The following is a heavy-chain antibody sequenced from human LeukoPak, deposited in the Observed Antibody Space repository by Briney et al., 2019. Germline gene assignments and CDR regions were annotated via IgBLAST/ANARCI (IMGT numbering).Heavy chain of an antibody. V-gene: IGHV3-21*01. J-gene: IGHJ4*02. D-gene: IGHD3-10*01. CDR3: AVDLASGTYDY. CDR2: ISSSSSYI. CDR1: GFTLSSYS. Sequence: GGSLRLSCAASGFTLSSYSMNWVRQAPGKGLEWVSSISSSSSYIYYADSVKGRFTISRDNAKNSLYLQMNSLRAEDTAVYYCAVDLASGTYDYWGQGTLVTVSS.